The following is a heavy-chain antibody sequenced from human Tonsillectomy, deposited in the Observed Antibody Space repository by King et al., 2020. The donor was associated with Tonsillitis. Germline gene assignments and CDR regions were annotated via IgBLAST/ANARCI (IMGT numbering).Heavy chain of an antibody. D-gene: IGHD3-22*01. V-gene: IGHV3-23*04. CDR2: ISGSVVST. J-gene: IGHJ6*03. Sequence: VQLVESGGGLVQPGGSLRLSCAGSGFTFSSYAMKRVRQAPGKGLEWDSCISGSVVSTHYADSVKGRFTISRDNSKNTLYLEMNSLIADDTAVYYCAKPFDSSGYYYYYYMDVWGKGTTVTVSS. CDR1: GFTFSSYA. CDR3: AKPFDSSGYYYYYYMDV.